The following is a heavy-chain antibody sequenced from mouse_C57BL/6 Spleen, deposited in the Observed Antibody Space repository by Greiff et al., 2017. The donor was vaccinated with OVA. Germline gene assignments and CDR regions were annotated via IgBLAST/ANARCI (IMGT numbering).Heavy chain of an antibody. CDR1: GFTFSDYG. J-gene: IGHJ1*03. CDR2: ISSGSSTI. D-gene: IGHD4-1*01. V-gene: IGHV5-17*01. Sequence: EVKLMESGGGLVKPGGSLKLSCAASGFTFSDYGMHWVRQAPEKGLEWVAYISSGSSTIYYADTVKGRFTISRDNAKNTLFLQMTSLRSEDTAMYYCASRNWDVWYFDVWGTGTTVTVSS. CDR3: ASRNWDVWYFDV.